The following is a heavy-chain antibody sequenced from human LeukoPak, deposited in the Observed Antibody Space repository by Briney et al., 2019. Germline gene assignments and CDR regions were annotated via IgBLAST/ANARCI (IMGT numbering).Heavy chain of an antibody. CDR1: GFTVSSNY. Sequence: PGGSLRLSCAASGFTVSSNYMSWVRQAPGKGLEWVSVIYSGGSTYYADSVKGRFTISRDNSKNTLYLQMNSLRAEDTAVYYCARAQLWFNFDYWDQGTLVTVSS. V-gene: IGHV3-53*01. CDR2: IYSGGST. CDR3: ARAQLWFNFDY. J-gene: IGHJ4*02. D-gene: IGHD5-18*01.